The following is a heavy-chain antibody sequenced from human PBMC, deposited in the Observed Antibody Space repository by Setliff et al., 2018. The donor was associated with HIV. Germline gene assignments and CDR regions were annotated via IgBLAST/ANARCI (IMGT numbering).Heavy chain of an antibody. V-gene: IGHV3-11*03. J-gene: IGHJ4*02. CDR1: GFSFGDHY. CDR3: ARRTLGFDAAGALDY. Sequence: LRLSCAGSGFSFGDHYVAWIRQSPGEGLEWISYISHSGTYTNYADSMKGRFTISRDNSKNVVYLQMNSLTAEDAAIYYCARRTLGFDAAGALDYWGQGTLVTVSS. D-gene: IGHD2-15*01. CDR2: ISHSGTYT.